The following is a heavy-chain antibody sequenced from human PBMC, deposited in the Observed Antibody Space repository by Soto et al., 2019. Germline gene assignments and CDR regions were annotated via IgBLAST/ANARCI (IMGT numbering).Heavy chain of an antibody. D-gene: IGHD3-22*01. J-gene: IGHJ4*02. CDR1: GYSISSGSY. CDR2: IYHGGNP. Sequence: SEARSLTRSLSGYSISSGSYCGLSRQPPGKGPEWIASIYHGGNPFYHPSLKSRVTVSVDKSNNQFSLKLRSVTAADTAVYYCVRATYFSESSGYTRCFDYWGQGTLVTVSS. V-gene: IGHV4-38-2*02. CDR3: VRATYFSESSGYTRCFDY.